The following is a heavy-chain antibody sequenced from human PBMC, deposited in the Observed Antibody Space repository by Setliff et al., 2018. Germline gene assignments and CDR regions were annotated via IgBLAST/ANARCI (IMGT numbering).Heavy chain of an antibody. CDR2: IYPGDSDT. J-gene: IGHJ1*01. V-gene: IGHV5-51*01. Sequence: PGESLKISCKGSGYSFTTYWIGWVRQMPGKGLEWMGIIYPGDSDTRYSPSFQGQVTISADKSISTAYLQLSSLKASDTAIYYCARRAVTAEYFQHRGHGTLVTVSS. CDR1: GYSFTTYW. D-gene: IGHD4-17*01. CDR3: ARRAVTAEYFQH.